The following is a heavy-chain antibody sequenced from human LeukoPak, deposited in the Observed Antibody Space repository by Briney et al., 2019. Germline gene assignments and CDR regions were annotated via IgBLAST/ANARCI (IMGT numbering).Heavy chain of an antibody. V-gene: IGHV4-4*02. CDR3: AREGGVGLGDLNPDY. J-gene: IGHJ4*02. Sequence: SGTLSLTCAVSGGSISNSNWWSWVRQPPGKGLEWIGEIYHSGSTNYNPSLKSRVTISVDKSKNQFSLKLSSVTAADTAVYYCAREGGVGLGDLNPDYWGQGTLVTVSS. CDR2: IYHSGST. D-gene: IGHD3-16*01. CDR1: GGSISNSNW.